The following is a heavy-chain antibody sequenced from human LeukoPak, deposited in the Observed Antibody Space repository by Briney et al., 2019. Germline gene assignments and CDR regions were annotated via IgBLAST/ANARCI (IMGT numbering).Heavy chain of an antibody. CDR1: GFTFNSYA. Sequence: GGSLRLSCSASGFTFNSYAMHWVRQAPGKGLEYVSAISSNGGSTYYADSVKGRFTISRDNSKNTLYLQMSSLRAEDTAVYYCVKEGRWDTAMVFDYWGQGTLVTVSS. J-gene: IGHJ4*02. CDR3: VKEGRWDTAMVFDY. CDR2: ISSNGGST. V-gene: IGHV3-64D*06. D-gene: IGHD5-18*01.